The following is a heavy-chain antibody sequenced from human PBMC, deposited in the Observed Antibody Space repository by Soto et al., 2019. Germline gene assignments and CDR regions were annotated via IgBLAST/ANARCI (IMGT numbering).Heavy chain of an antibody. Sequence: QVQLQESGPGLVKPSQTLSLTCTVSGGSISSGGYYWSWIRQHPGKGLEWIGYIYYSGSTYYNPSLKSRVTISVDTSKNQCYLKLSSVTAADTAVYYCASSGSGHYYYYMDVWGKGTTVTVSS. D-gene: IGHD3-10*01. J-gene: IGHJ6*03. CDR3: ASSGSGHYYYYMDV. V-gene: IGHV4-31*03. CDR1: GGSISSGGYY. CDR2: IYYSGST.